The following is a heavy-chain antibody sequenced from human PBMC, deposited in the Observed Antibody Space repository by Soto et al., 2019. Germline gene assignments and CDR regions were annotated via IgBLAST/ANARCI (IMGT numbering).Heavy chain of an antibody. Sequence: QITLKESGPTLVKPTQTLTLTCTFSGFSLSTSGVGVGWIRQPPGKALEWLALIYWDDDKRYSPSLKSRLTITNGTSKNQVVLTMTNMDPVDTATYYCAHNLNDWLLESYYFDYWGQGTLVTVSS. CDR3: AHNLNDWLLESYYFDY. CDR1: GFSLSTSGVG. D-gene: IGHD3-22*01. V-gene: IGHV2-5*02. CDR2: IYWDDDK. J-gene: IGHJ4*02.